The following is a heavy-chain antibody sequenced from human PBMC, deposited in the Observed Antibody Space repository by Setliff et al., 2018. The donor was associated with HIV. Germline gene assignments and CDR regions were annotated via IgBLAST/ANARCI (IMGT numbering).Heavy chain of an antibody. CDR1: GFNFSSYG. J-gene: IGHJ4*02. CDR2: ISAGGPYI. Sequence: GSLRLSCAGSGFNFSSYGMNWVRQAPGKGLEWVASISAGGPYIYYVDSVKGRFTISRDNAKNSLFLQMNSLRAEDMALYYCAKAPGWLFLSHYWGQGTLVTVSS. D-gene: IGHD3-22*01. V-gene: IGHV3-21*04. CDR3: AKAPGWLFLSHY.